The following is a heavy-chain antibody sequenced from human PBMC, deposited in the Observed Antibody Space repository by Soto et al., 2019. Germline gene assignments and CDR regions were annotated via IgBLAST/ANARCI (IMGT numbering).Heavy chain of an antibody. CDR1: GGSISSSSYY. V-gene: IGHV4-39*01. CDR2: ISYSGNT. D-gene: IGHD2-21*01. J-gene: IGHJ4*02. CDR3: VRHGEEQHY. Sequence: PSETLSLTCTVSGGSISSSSYYWGWIRQPPGEGLEWIGSISYSGNTYYNPSLKSRVTIFVDTSKNQISLKLSSVTAADTAVYYCVRHGEEQHYWGQGTLVTVSS.